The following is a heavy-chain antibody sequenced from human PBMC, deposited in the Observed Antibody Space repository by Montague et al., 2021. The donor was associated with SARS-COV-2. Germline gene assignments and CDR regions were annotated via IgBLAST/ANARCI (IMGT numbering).Heavy chain of an antibody. J-gene: IGHJ5*02. Sequence: LVKPTQTLTLTCTFSGFSLSTSGMCVSWIRQSPEKGLEWIGEISHSADTNYNPSLNSRVSMSMDTSNNQFSLRLDSVTAADTAVYYCARDRLVDRARRTGAWIGPWGQGTLVTVSA. V-gene: IGHV4/OR15-8*02. CDR1: GFSLSTSGM. CDR3: ARDRLVDRARRTGAWIGP. CDR2: ISHSADT. D-gene: IGHD3-10*01.